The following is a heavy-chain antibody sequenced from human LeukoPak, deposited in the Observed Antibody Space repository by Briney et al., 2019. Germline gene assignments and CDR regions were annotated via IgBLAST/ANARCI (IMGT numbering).Heavy chain of an antibody. J-gene: IGHJ6*03. CDR1: GFTFSSYS. Sequence: PGGSLRLSCAASGFTFSSYSMNWVRQAPGKGLEWVSSISSSSSYIYYADSVKGRFTISRDNAKNSLYLQMNSLRAEDTAVYYCARECSSSHYMDVWGKGTTVTVSS. CDR3: ARECSSSHYMDV. V-gene: IGHV3-21*01. D-gene: IGHD6-13*01. CDR2: ISSSSSYI.